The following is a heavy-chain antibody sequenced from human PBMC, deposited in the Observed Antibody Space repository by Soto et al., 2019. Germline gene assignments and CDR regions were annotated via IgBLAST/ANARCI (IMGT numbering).Heavy chain of an antibody. J-gene: IGHJ6*02. CDR3: ATKTEDIVVVVAATYYYYGMDV. D-gene: IGHD2-15*01. CDR1: GGTFSSYA. CDR2: IIPIFGTA. V-gene: IGHV1-69*12. Sequence: QVQLVQSGAEVKKPGSSVKVSCKASGGTFSSYAISWVRQAPGQGLEWMGGIIPIFGTANYAQKFQGRVTSPADEPTSTADLELSSLRSEDTAVYYWATKTEDIVVVVAATYYYYGMDVWGQGTTVTVSS.